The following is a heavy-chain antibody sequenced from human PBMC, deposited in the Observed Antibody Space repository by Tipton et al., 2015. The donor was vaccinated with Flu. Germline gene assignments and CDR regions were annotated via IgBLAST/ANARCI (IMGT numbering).Heavy chain of an antibody. J-gene: IGHJ4*02. CDR3: ARDEGGTYPD. Sequence: SLRLSCAVSGFTVSTSYMSWVRQPPGKGLEWVSSVYDDGRTYYADSVEGRFAISRDKSKNILYLPMNSLRTDDTAVYFCARDEGGTYPDWGQGTLVTVSS. V-gene: IGHV3-53*01. CDR2: VYDDGRT. D-gene: IGHD1-14*01. CDR1: GFTVSTSY.